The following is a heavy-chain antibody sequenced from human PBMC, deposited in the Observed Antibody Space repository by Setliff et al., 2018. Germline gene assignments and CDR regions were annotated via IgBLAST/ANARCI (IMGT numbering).Heavy chain of an antibody. CDR2: TIPLLPLP. CDR1: GGTLSTLS. D-gene: IGHD1-7*01. J-gene: IGHJ6*03. CDR3: ARNALTGTTRKYYYYMDV. Sequence: ASVKVSCKASGGTLSTLSIAWVRQAPGQGLEWMGGTIPLLPLPNYAVKFQGRVTITADKSTSTAYMELRSPTSEDTAVYYCARNALTGTTRKYYYYMDVWGQGTMVTVSS. V-gene: IGHV1-69*10.